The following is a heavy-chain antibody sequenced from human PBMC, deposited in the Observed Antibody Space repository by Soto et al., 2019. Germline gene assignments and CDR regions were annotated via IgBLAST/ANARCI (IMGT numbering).Heavy chain of an antibody. V-gene: IGHV3-23*01. CDR1: GFTFSSYA. CDR3: AEDFMVTQLGFDY. CDR2: ISGSGGST. Sequence: LRLSCAASGFTFSSYAMSWVRQAPGKGLEWVSAISGSGGSTYYADSVKGRFTISRDNSKNTLYLQMNSLRAEDTAVYYCAEDFMVTQLGFDYWGQGTLVTVSS. J-gene: IGHJ4*02. D-gene: IGHD5-18*01.